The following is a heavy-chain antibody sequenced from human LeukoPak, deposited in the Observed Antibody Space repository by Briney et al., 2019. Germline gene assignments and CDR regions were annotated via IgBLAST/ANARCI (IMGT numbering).Heavy chain of an antibody. CDR1: GYTFTSYY. J-gene: IGHJ5*02. CDR2: INPSGGST. D-gene: IGHD6-19*01. Sequence: GASVKVSCKASGYTFTSYYMHWVRQAPGQGLEWMGIINPSGGSTSYAQKFQGRVTMTRDTSTSTVYMELSSLRSEDTAVYYCARGPAVAGTGDRFDPWGQGTLVTVSS. V-gene: IGHV1-46*01. CDR3: ARGPAVAGTGDRFDP.